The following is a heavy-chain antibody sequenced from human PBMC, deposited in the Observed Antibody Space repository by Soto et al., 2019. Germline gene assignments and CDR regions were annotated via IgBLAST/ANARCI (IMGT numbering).Heavy chain of an antibody. D-gene: IGHD2-15*01. CDR1: GFTFSNAW. CDR3: TTLVVVAATPPYYYYYYMDV. Sequence: PGGSLRLSCAASGFTFSNAWMSWVRQAPGKGLEWVGRIKSKTDGGTTDYAAPVKGRFTISRDDSKNTLYLQMNSLKTEDTAVYYCTTLVVVAATPPYYYYYYMDVWGKGTTVTVSS. V-gene: IGHV3-15*01. J-gene: IGHJ6*03. CDR2: IKSKTDGGTT.